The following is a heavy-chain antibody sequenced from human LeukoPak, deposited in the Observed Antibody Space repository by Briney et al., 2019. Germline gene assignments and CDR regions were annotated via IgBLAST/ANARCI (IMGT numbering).Heavy chain of an antibody. V-gene: IGHV1-2*02. Sequence: ASVKVSCKASGYILTDYYMHWVRQAPGQGLEWMGWINPNSCDTNYQGRVTMTRDTSISTVYMELRRLRYDDTAAYYCARVMYYYDSSGSFDYWGQGTLVTVSS. CDR1: GYILTDYY. CDR2: INPNSCDT. CDR3: ARVMYYYDSSGSFDY. D-gene: IGHD3-22*01. J-gene: IGHJ4*02.